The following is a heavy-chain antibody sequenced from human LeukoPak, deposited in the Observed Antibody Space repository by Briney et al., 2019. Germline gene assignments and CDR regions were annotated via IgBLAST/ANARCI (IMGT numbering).Heavy chain of an antibody. CDR3: ARGLASGYPPIPFDY. CDR2: INHSGST. Sequence: SETLSLTCIVSGGSINSSSYYWGWIRQPPGKGLEWIGEINHSGSTKYNSSLKSRVTISVDTSKNQFSLSLDSVTAADTAVYYCARGLASGYPPIPFDYWGQGTLVTVSS. D-gene: IGHD3-3*01. V-gene: IGHV4-39*07. J-gene: IGHJ4*02. CDR1: GGSINSSSYY.